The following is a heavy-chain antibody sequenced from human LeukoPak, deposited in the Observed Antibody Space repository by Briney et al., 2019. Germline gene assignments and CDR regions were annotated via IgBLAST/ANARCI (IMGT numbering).Heavy chain of an antibody. CDR1: GFTFSSYA. V-gene: IGHV3-23*01. CDR2: ISGSGGST. CDR3: AKDLYSSSWLKSFDY. D-gene: IGHD6-13*01. J-gene: IGHJ4*02. Sequence: GGSLRLSCAASGFTFSSYAMSWVRQAPGKGLEWVSAISGSGGSTYYADSVKGRFTISRDNSKNTLYLQMNSLRAEDTAVYYCAKDLYSSSWLKSFDYWGQGTLSPSPQ.